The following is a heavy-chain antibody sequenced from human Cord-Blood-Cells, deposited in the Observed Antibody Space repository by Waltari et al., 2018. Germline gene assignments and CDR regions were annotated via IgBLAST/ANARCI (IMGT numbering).Heavy chain of an antibody. CDR2: TNPNSGNT. CDR1: GYTFTSYD. J-gene: IGHJ4*02. D-gene: IGHD3-3*01. V-gene: IGHV1-8*03. Sequence: QVQLVQSGAEVNKPGASVKVSCTASGYTFTSYDINCVRQATEQGLEWMGWTNPNSGNTGYAQKFHGRVTITRNTSISTAYMELSSLRSEDTAVYYCAGGASYGFLEWLPPDYWGQGTLVTVSS. CDR3: AGGASYGFLEWLPPDY.